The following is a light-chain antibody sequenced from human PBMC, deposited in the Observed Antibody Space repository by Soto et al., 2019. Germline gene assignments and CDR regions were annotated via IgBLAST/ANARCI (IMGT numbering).Light chain of an antibody. J-gene: IGLJ1*01. CDR1: SFNIGAGYD. CDR3: SSYAGSDNPYV. Sequence: QSALTQPPSVSGAPGQRVTISCTGSSFNIGAGYDIHWYQQLPGTAPKLLIYGNKNRPAGVPNRFSGSKSGASPSLAITGLQAEDEGDYYCSSYAGSDNPYVFGTGTKVTVL. CDR2: GNK. V-gene: IGLV1-40*03.